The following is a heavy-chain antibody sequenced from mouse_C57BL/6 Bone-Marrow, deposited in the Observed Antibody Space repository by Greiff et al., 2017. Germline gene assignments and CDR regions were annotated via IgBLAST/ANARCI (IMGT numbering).Heavy chain of an antibody. J-gene: IGHJ1*03. Sequence: EVMLVESGGGLVKPGGSLKLSCAASGFTFSDYGMHWVRQAPEKGLEWVAYISSGSSTIYYADTVKGRFTISRDNAKNTLFLQMTSLRSEDTAMYYCASPLDGDWYFDVWGTGTTVTVSS. CDR3: ASPLDGDWYFDV. CDR2: ISSGSSTI. D-gene: IGHD2-3*01. V-gene: IGHV5-17*01. CDR1: GFTFSDYG.